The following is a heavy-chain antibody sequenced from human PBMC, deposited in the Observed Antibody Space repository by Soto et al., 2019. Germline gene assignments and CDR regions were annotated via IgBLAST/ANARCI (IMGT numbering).Heavy chain of an antibody. Sequence: GGSLRLSCAASGFTFSSYSMNWVRQAPGKGLEWVSYISSSSSTIYYADSVKGRFTISRDNAKTSLYLQMNSLRAEETAVYYCARCRSSYYDFWSGPASQADYYMDVWGKGTTVTVSS. D-gene: IGHD3-3*01. CDR2: ISSSSSTI. J-gene: IGHJ6*03. CDR1: GFTFSSYS. CDR3: ARCRSSYYDFWSGPASQADYYMDV. V-gene: IGHV3-48*01.